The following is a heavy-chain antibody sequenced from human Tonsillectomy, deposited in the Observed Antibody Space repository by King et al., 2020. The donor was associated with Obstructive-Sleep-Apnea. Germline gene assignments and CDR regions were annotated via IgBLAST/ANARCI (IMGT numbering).Heavy chain of an antibody. CDR3: ARDKGSGWYDY. CDR1: GDSISSYY. J-gene: IGHJ4*02. Sequence: QLQESGPGLVKPSETLSLTCTVSGDSISSYYWSWIRQPAGKGLEWIGRIHNSGSTNYNPSLKSRLTMSVDTSKNQFPLRLSSVTAADTAVYYCARDKGSGWYDYWGQGTLVTVSS. CDR2: IHNSGST. D-gene: IGHD6-19*01. V-gene: IGHV4-4*07.